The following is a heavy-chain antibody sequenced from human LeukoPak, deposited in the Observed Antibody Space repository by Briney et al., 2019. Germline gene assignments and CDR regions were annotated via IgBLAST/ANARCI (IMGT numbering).Heavy chain of an antibody. D-gene: IGHD3-22*01. CDR2: INPNSGGT. Sequence: GASVKVSCKASGYTFTGYYMHWVRQAPGQGLEWMGWINPNSGGTNYAQKFQGRVTMTRDTSISTAYMELSRLRSDDTAVYYCARITYDSSGYCFDYWGQGTLVTVSS. CDR3: ARITYDSSGYCFDY. J-gene: IGHJ4*02. CDR1: GYTFTGYY. V-gene: IGHV1-2*02.